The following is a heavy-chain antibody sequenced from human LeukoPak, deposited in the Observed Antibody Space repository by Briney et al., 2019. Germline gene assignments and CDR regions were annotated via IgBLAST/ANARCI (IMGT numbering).Heavy chain of an antibody. J-gene: IGHJ3*02. CDR3: ARDGRGTTGTTYDVFDI. V-gene: IGHV3-48*03. CDR2: ISSSGSTI. CDR1: GFTFSSYE. Sequence: GGSLRLSCAASGFTFSSYEMNWVRQAPGKGLEWVSYISSSGSTIYYADSVKGRFTISRDNAKNSLYLQMNSLRAEDTAVYYCARDGRGTTGTTYDVFDIWGQGTMVTVSS. D-gene: IGHD1-1*01.